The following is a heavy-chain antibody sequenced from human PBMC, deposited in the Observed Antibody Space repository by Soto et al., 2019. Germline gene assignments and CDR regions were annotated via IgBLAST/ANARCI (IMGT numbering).Heavy chain of an antibody. CDR1: GGSISSGGYY. V-gene: IGHV4-31*03. Sequence: SETLSLTCTVSGGSISSGGYYWSWIRQHPGKGLEWIGYIYYSGSTYYNPSLKSRVTISVDTSKNQFSLKLSSVTAADTAVYYCARVNYDFWSGYVDYWGQGTLVTVSS. J-gene: IGHJ4*02. CDR2: IYYSGST. D-gene: IGHD3-3*01. CDR3: ARVNYDFWSGYVDY.